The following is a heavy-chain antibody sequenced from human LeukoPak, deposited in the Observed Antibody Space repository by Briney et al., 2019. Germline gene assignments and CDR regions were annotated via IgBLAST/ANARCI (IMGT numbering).Heavy chain of an antibody. Sequence: GGSLRLSCAASGFTFSSYSMNWVRQAPGKGQEWVSYISSSSSTIYYADSVKGRFTISRDNAKNSLYLQMNSLRAEDTAVYYCARDTYDSSGYYLNFDYWGQGTLVTVSS. D-gene: IGHD3-22*01. J-gene: IGHJ4*02. CDR3: ARDTYDSSGYYLNFDY. CDR2: ISSSSSTI. CDR1: GFTFSSYS. V-gene: IGHV3-48*04.